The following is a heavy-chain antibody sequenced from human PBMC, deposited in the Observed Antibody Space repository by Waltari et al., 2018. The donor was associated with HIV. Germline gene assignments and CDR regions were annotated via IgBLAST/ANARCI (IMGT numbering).Heavy chain of an antibody. V-gene: IGHV3-74*01. J-gene: IGHJ6*02. CDR1: GFSFSDYW. CDR2: LNSAGGDA. CDR3: ARDDYDFWSGPRRDKNYGMDV. Sequence: LVQSGGGLVQPGGSLRLSCAASGFSFSDYWMHWVRQSPWKGLEWVSRLNSAGGDATYADSVKGRFTVSRDNAKNTLFLEMSSLRVEDTAVYYCARDDYDFWSGPRRDKNYGMDVWGQGTAVTVSS. D-gene: IGHD3-3*01.